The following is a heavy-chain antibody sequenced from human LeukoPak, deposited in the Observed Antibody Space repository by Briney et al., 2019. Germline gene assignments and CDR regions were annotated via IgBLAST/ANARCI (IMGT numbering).Heavy chain of an antibody. CDR2: ISGSGGST. V-gene: IGHV3-23*01. CDR1: GFTLSSYA. J-gene: IGHJ4*02. Sequence: GGSLRLSCAASGFTLSSYAMSWVRPAPGKGLEWVSAISGSGGSTYYADSVKGRFTISRDNSKNTLYLQMNSLRAEDTAVYYCGVDYYDSSGYYLFDYWGQGTLVTVSS. D-gene: IGHD3-22*01. CDR3: GVDYYDSSGYYLFDY.